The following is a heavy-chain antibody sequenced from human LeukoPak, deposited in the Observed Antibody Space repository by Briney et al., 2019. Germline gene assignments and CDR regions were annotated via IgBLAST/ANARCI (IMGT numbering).Heavy chain of an antibody. J-gene: IGHJ4*03. CDR1: GGSITSSDYY. CDR2: IYYSGIT. Sequence: PSETLSLSCSASGGSITSSDYYWGWIRQPPGKGLDWLGCIYYSGITYYKPSLKSRVTISVDTSRNQFFLKLSSVTAADSAMYYCARLHCSGGTCYADYWGQGPLVAVSS. V-gene: IGHV4-39*07. D-gene: IGHD2-15*01. CDR3: ARLHCSGGTCYADY.